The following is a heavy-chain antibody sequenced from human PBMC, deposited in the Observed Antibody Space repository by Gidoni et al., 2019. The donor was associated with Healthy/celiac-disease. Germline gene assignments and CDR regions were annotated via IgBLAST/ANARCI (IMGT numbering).Heavy chain of an antibody. CDR2: IYYSGST. CDR1: GGYISSSSYY. V-gene: IGHV4-39*07. CDR3: ARGITVTNWFDP. D-gene: IGHD4-17*01. Sequence: QLQLQESGPGLVKPSETLSLTCTVSGGYISSSSYYWGWIRQPPGKGLEWIGSIYYSGSTYYNPSLKSRVTISVDTSKNQFSLKLSSVTAADTAVYYCARGITVTNWFDPWGQGTLVTVSS. J-gene: IGHJ5*02.